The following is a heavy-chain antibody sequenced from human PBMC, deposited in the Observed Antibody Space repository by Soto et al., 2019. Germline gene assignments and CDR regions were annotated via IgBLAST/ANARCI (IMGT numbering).Heavy chain of an antibody. CDR3: ARGGGSGSYHYYYYYGMDV. D-gene: IGHD3-10*01. CDR2: ISAYNGNT. CDR1: GYTFTSYG. Sequence: VASVKVSCKASGYTFTSYGISWVRQAPGQGLEWMGWISAYNGNTNYAQKLQGRVTMTTDTSTSTAYMELRSLRSDDTAVYYCARGGGSGSYHYYYYYGMDVWGQGTTVTVSS. V-gene: IGHV1-18*01. J-gene: IGHJ6*02.